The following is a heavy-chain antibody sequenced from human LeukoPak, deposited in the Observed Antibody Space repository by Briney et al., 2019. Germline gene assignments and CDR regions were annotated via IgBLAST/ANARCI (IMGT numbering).Heavy chain of an antibody. D-gene: IGHD3-10*01. CDR3: ARNGNGWFGEVLGVWFDY. CDR2: IYTSGST. J-gene: IGHJ4*02. Sequence: KSSETLSLTCTVSGGSISSGSYYWSWIRQPAGKGLEWIGRIYTSGSTNYNPSLKSRVTISVDTSKNQFSLKLSSVTAADTAVYYCARNGNGWFGEVLGVWFDYWGQGTLVTVSS. V-gene: IGHV4-61*02. CDR1: GGSISSGSYY.